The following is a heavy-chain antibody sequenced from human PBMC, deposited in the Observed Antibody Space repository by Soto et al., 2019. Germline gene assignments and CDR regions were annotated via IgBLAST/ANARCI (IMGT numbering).Heavy chain of an antibody. V-gene: IGHV1-18*01. Sequence: QVQLVQSGAAVKKPGASVKVSCKASGYTFSTDGISWLRQAPGQGLEWMGWISGYNGNTKYAQKFQGRVTMTTDTTTSTAYIELKSLTSDDTAGDYWARVGGQTVVDSWGQGTLVTVSS. D-gene: IGHD3-16*01. J-gene: IGHJ5*01. CDR2: ISGYNGNT. CDR1: GYTFSTDG. CDR3: ARVGGQTVVDS.